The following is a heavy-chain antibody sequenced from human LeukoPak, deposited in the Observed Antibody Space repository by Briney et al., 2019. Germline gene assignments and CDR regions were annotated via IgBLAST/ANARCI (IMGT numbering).Heavy chain of an antibody. CDR2: IYSGGNT. D-gene: IGHD6-19*01. Sequence: GGSLRLSCTVSGFTVSINSMSWVRQAPGKGLEWVSFIYSGGNTHYSDSVRGRFTISRDNSKNTLYLQMNSLRAEDTAVYYCAKEGWLPYFDYWGQGTLVTVSS. J-gene: IGHJ4*02. CDR3: AKEGWLPYFDY. CDR1: GFTVSINS. V-gene: IGHV3-53*01.